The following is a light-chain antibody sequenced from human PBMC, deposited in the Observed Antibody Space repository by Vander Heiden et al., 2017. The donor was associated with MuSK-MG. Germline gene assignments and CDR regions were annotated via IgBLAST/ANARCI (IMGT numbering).Light chain of an antibody. V-gene: IGLV2-14*01. J-gene: IGLJ1*01. Sequence: QSALTQPASVSGSPGQSITISCTGTSSDVGNYNYVSWYQQHPGKAPKLMIYDVSKRPSGVSNRFSGSKSGNTASLTISGRQAEDEAEYYCSSYTSSNTYVFGTGTKVTVL. CDR3: SSYTSSNTYV. CDR2: DVS. CDR1: SSDVGNYNY.